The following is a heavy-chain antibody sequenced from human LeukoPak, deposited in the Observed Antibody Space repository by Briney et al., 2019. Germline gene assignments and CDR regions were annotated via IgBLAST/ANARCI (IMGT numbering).Heavy chain of an antibody. CDR2: IYYSGST. CDR1: GGSISGSSYY. V-gene: IGHV4-39*01. Sequence: SETLSLTCTVSGGSISGSSYYWGWIRQPPGKGLEWIGSIYYSGSTYYNPSLKSRVTISVDTSKNQFSLKLSSVTAADTAVYYCARPDRSCSSTSCYTGDAFDIWGQGTMVTVSS. CDR3: ARPDRSCSSTSCYTGDAFDI. D-gene: IGHD2-2*02. J-gene: IGHJ3*02.